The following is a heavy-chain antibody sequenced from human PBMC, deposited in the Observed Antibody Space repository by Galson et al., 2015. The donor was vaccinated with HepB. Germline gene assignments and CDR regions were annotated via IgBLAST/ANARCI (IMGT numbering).Heavy chain of an antibody. V-gene: IGHV4-59*12. CDR3: AVGAFPRSPLDY. J-gene: IGHJ4*02. CDR2: IYYSGST. CDR1: GGSISSYY. Sequence: SETLSLTCTVSGGSISSYYWSWIRQPPGKGLEWIGYIYYSGSTNYNPSLKSRVTMSVDTSKNQFSLKLSSVTAADTAVYYCAVGAFPRSPLDYWGQGTLVTVSS. D-gene: IGHD3-16*01.